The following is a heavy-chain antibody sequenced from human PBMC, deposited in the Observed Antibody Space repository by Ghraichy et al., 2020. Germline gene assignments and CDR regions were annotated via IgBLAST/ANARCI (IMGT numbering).Heavy chain of an antibody. CDR2: IYYSGST. J-gene: IGHJ3*02. V-gene: IGHV4-59*01. Sequence: SETLSLTCTVSGGSISSYYWSWIRQPPGKGLEWIGYIYYSGSTNYNPSLKSRVTISVDTSKNQFSLKLSSVTAADTAVYYCARDRYDSSGYAFDIWGQGTMVTVSS. CDR3: ARDRYDSSGYAFDI. CDR1: GGSISSYY. D-gene: IGHD3-22*01.